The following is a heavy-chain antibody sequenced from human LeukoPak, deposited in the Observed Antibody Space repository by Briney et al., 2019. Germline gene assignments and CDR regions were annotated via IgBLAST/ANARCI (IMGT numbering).Heavy chain of an antibody. CDR3: AREGTTMVRGLILFDY. D-gene: IGHD3-10*01. CDR2: IYTGGST. Sequence: SETLSLTCTVSGGSISSYYWSWIRQPPGKGLEWIGRIYTGGSTNYNPSLKSRVTMSVDTSKNQFSLKLSSVTAADTAVYYCAREGTTMVRGLILFDYWGQGTLVTVSS. V-gene: IGHV4-4*07. CDR1: GGSISSYY. J-gene: IGHJ4*02.